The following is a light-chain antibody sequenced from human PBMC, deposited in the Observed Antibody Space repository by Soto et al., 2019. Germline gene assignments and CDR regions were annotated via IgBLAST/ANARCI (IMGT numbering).Light chain of an antibody. CDR3: HQYTNPPLT. J-gene: IGKJ4*01. CDR1: QDISDS. CDR2: DAS. V-gene: IGKV1-33*01. Sequence: DIQMTQSPSSLSASVGDRITITCKASQDISDSLNWYQQKPGRAPNLLIYDASNLETGVPSRFSGSGSGTDFTFTITGLQPEDIATYYCHQYTNPPLTFGGGTKVESK.